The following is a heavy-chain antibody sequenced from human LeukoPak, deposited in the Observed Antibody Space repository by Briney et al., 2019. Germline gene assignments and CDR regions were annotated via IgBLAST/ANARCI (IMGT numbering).Heavy chain of an antibody. Sequence: KVSCKASGYTFTGYYMHWVRQAPGQGLEWMGNIYPGDSDTRYSPSFQGQVTISADKSISTAYLQWSSLKASDSAMYYCARLADCGGDCYSGGYFDYWGQGTLVTVSS. CDR1: GYTFTGYY. V-gene: IGHV5-51*01. D-gene: IGHD2-21*02. CDR3: ARLADCGGDCYSGGYFDY. J-gene: IGHJ4*02. CDR2: IYPGDSDT.